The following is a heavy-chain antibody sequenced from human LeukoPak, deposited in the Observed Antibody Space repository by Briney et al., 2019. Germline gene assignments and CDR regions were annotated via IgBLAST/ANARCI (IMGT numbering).Heavy chain of an antibody. J-gene: IGHJ4*02. D-gene: IGHD6-19*01. CDR3: ARGRSSSGWSN. CDR2: ITEGGGST. V-gene: IGHV3-23*01. CDR1: GFTFSSYA. Sequence: GGSLRLSCAASGFTFSSYAMSWVRQAPGKGLEWVSAITEGGGSTYYADSVKGRFTISRDNCKNTLYLQMYSLRAEDTAVYYCARGRSSSGWSNWGQGTQVTVSS.